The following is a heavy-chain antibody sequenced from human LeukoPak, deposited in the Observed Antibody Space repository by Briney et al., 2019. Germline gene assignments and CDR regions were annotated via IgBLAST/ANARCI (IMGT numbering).Heavy chain of an antibody. CDR3: ARDGWPGSSYYRPFDY. V-gene: IGHV3-21*01. J-gene: IGHJ4*02. D-gene: IGHD6-13*01. CDR1: GFTFSSYS. Sequence: GGSLRLSCAASGFTFSSYSVNWVRQAPGKGLEWVSSISSGSGYIYYADSVKGRFTISRDDAKSSLYLQMNSLRADDTAVYYCARDGWPGSSYYRPFDYWGQGTLVTVSS. CDR2: ISSGSGYI.